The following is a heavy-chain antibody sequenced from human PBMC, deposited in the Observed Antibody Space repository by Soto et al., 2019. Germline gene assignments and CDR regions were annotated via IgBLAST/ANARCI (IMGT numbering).Heavy chain of an antibody. J-gene: IGHJ4*02. D-gene: IGHD5-18*01. V-gene: IGHV4-30-4*01. CDR3: ARVDSYGYPFDY. CDR2: IYYSGST. Sequence: SETLSLTCTVSGGSISSGDYYWSWIRQPPGKGLEWIGYIYYSGSTYYNPSLKSRVTISVDTSKNQFSLKLSSVTAADTAVYYCARVDSYGYPFDYWGQGTLVTVSS. CDR1: GGSISSGDYY.